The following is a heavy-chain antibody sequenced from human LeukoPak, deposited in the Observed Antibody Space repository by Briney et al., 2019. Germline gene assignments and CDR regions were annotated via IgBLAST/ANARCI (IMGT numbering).Heavy chain of an antibody. V-gene: IGHV3-66*01. D-gene: IGHD6-19*01. Sequence: GGSLSLSCAASGFTVSSNYMSWVRQAPGNWMEWVSVIYSGDETYYADSVKGRFTISRDDAKKSLFLQMQSLRVEDTAVYYCARSPVAGMSRYFDLWGRGTLVTVSS. CDR3: ARSPVAGMSRYFDL. J-gene: IGHJ2*01. CDR1: GFTVSSNY. CDR2: IYSGDET.